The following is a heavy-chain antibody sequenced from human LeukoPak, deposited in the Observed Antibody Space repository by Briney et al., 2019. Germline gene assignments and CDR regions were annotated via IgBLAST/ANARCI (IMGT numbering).Heavy chain of an antibody. CDR3: ASGYYDSSAMDPYYYGMDV. Sequence: SETLSLTCTVSGGSISSGDYYWSWIRQPPGKGLEWIGYIYYSGSTYYNPSLKSRVTISVDTSKNQFSLKLSSVTAADTAVYYCASGYYDSSAMDPYYYGMDVWGQGTTVTVSS. D-gene: IGHD3-22*01. V-gene: IGHV4-30-4*01. J-gene: IGHJ6*02. CDR1: GGSISSGDYY. CDR2: IYYSGST.